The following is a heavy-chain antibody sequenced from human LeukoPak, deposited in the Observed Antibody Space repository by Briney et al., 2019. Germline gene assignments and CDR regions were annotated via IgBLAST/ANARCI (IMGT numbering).Heavy chain of an antibody. CDR2: ISYDGISK. CDR1: GFTFSSYS. D-gene: IGHD2-15*01. CDR3: AGRYCSGGRCSGGLDY. Sequence: GGSLRLSCAASGFTFSSYSMHWVRQAPGKGLEWVAVISYDGISKLYADSVKGRFTISRDNSKNTLYLQMNSLRAEDTAMYYCAGRYCSGGRCSGGLDYWGQGTLVTVSS. V-gene: IGHV3-30-3*01. J-gene: IGHJ4*02.